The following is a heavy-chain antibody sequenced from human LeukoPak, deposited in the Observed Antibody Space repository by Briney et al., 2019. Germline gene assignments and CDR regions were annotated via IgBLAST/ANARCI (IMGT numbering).Heavy chain of an antibody. Sequence: PGGSLRLSCAASGFTFDDYTMHWVRQAPGKGLEWVSLISWDGGSTYYADSVKGRFTISRDNSKNSLYLQMNSLRTEDAALYYCAKDRFGEPQVGYYFDYWGQGTLVTVSS. CDR3: AKDRFGEPQVGYYFDY. V-gene: IGHV3-43*01. CDR1: GFTFDDYT. D-gene: IGHD3-10*01. J-gene: IGHJ4*02. CDR2: ISWDGGST.